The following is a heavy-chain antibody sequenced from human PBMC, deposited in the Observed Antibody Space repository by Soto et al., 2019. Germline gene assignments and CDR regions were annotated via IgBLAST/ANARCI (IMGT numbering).Heavy chain of an antibody. CDR1: GGSFSGYY. V-gene: IGHV4-34*01. J-gene: IGHJ5*02. CDR2: INHSGST. CDR3: ARVRTTVTTGWFDP. Sequence: TLSLTCAVYGGSFSGYYWSWIRQPPGKGLEWIGEINHSGSTNYNPSLKSRVTISVDTSKNQFSLKLSSVTAADTAVYYCARVRTTVTTGWFDPWGQGTLVTVSS. D-gene: IGHD4-4*01.